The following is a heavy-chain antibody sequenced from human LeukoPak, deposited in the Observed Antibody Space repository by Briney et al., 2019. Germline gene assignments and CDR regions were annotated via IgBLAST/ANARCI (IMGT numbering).Heavy chain of an antibody. CDR2: IWYDGSDK. V-gene: IGHV3-33*01. CDR1: GFTFSSYG. Sequence: PAGSLRLSCAASGFTFSSYGMHWVRQAPGKGLEWVADIWYDGSDKYYTDSVKGRFTISRDNSKNTLYLQMNSLRAEDTATYYCARAGDAFDIWGQGTMVTVSS. CDR3: ARAGDAFDI. J-gene: IGHJ3*02.